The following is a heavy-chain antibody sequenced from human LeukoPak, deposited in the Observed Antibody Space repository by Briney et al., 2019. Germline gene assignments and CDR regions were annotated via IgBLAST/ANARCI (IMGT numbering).Heavy chain of an antibody. D-gene: IGHD3-10*01. CDR3: ARARSPTVFDY. J-gene: IGHJ4*02. V-gene: IGHV4-4*07. Sequence: SETLSLTCTVSGGSISSHYRSWIRQPAGKGLEWIGRIYTSGSTNYNPSLKSRVTMSVDTSKNQFSLKLSSVTAADTAVYYRARARSPTVFDYWGQGTLVTVSS. CDR2: IYTSGST. CDR1: GGSISSHY.